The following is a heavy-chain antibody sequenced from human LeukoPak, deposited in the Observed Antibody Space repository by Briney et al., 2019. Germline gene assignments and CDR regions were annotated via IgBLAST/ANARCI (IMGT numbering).Heavy chain of an antibody. J-gene: IGHJ4*02. Sequence: GGSLRLSCAASGFTFSSYAMSWVRQAPGKRLEWVSAISGSGGSTYYADSVKGRFTISRDNSKNTLYLQMNSLRAEDTAVYYCAKDRLISGYYYGAFDYWGQGTLVTVSS. CDR3: AKDRLISGYYYGAFDY. V-gene: IGHV3-23*01. CDR1: GFTFSSYA. D-gene: IGHD3-22*01. CDR2: ISGSGGST.